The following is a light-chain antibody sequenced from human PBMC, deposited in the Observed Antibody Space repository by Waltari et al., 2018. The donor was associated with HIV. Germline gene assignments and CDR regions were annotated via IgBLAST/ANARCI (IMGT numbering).Light chain of an antibody. V-gene: IGLV2-14*01. Sequence: QSALTQPASVSGSPGQSIPISCTGTSRDVGSYNYVSWYQVYSGKAPKLIIYDVTKRPSGLSNRCSGSKSGDTASLTISVLQAEDEADYYCSSYTSSSTLVVFGTGTKVTVL. CDR1: SRDVGSYNY. CDR2: DVT. CDR3: SSYTSSSTLVV. J-gene: IGLJ1*01.